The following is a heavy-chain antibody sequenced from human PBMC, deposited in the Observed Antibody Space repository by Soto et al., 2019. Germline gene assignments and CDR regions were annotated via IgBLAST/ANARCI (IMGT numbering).Heavy chain of an antibody. CDR2: ISSSSSNT. V-gene: IGHV3-21*01. D-gene: IGHD3-9*01. CDR3: ATKHGYFDWLHSTYYYYGMDV. CDR1: GFTFSSYW. J-gene: IGHJ6*02. Sequence: GGSLRLSCAASGFTFSSYWMHWVRQAPGKGLVWVSRISSSSSNTNYADSVKGRFTISRDNAKNSLYLQMNSLRAEDTAVYYCATKHGYFDWLHSTYYYYGMDVWGQGTTVTVSS.